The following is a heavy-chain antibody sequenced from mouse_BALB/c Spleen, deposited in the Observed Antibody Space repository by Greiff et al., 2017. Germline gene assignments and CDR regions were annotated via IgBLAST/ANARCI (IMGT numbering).Heavy chain of an antibody. J-gene: IGHJ4*01. CDR1: GFTFSSFG. CDR2: ISSGSSTI. V-gene: IGHV5-17*02. CDR3: ARWGYYAMDY. Sequence: EVKLVESGGGLVQPGGSRKLSCAASGFTFSSFGMHWVRQAPEKGLEWVAYISSGSSTIYYADTVKGRFTISRDNPKNTLFLQMTSLRSEDTAVYYCARWGYYAMDYWGQGTSVTVSS.